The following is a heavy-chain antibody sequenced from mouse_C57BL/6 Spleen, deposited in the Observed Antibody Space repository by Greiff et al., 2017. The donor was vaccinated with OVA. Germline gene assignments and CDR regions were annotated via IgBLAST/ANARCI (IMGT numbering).Heavy chain of an antibody. V-gene: IGHV5-4*01. J-gene: IGHJ4*01. CDR1: GFTFSSYA. CDR3: ARDRGSWAMDY. D-gene: IGHD4-1*01. Sequence: EVKLVESGGGLVKPGGSLKLSCAASGFTFSSYAMSWVRQTPEKRLEWVATISDGGSYTYYPDNVKGRFTISRDNAKNNLYLQMSHLKSEDTAMYYCARDRGSWAMDYWGQGTSVTVSS. CDR2: ISDGGSYT.